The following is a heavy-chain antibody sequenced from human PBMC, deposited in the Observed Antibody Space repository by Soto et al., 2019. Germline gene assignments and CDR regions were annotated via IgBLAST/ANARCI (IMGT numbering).Heavy chain of an antibody. V-gene: IGHV1-2*04. CDR3: ARMYSSSSGAGYGMDV. CDR2: INPNSGGT. CDR1: GYTFTVYY. J-gene: IGHJ6*02. D-gene: IGHD6-6*01. Sequence: ASVKVSCKASGYTFTVYYMHWVRQAPGQGLEWMGWINPNSGGTNYAQKFQGWVTMTRDTSISTAYMELSRLRSDDTAVYYCARMYSSSSGAGYGMDVWGQGTKVTVSS.